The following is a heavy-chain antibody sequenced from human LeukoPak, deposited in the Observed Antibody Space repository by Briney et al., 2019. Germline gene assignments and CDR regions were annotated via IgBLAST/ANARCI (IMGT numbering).Heavy chain of an antibody. J-gene: IGHJ4*02. D-gene: IGHD5-18*01. V-gene: IGHV1-2*02. CDR1: GYTFTDYF. Sequence: ASVKVSCKASGYTFTDYFMHWVRQAPGQGLEWMGWINPNSGGTSYAQKFQGRVTMTRDTSISTAYMELGRLRSDDTAVYYCARRVSGYSYGAYYFDYWGQGTLVTVSS. CDR2: INPNSGGT. CDR3: ARRVSGYSYGAYYFDY.